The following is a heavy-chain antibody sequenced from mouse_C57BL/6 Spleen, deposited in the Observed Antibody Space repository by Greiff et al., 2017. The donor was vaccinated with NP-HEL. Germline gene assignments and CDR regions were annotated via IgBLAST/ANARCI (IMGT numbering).Heavy chain of an antibody. CDR3: ARLPRYYYAMDY. Sequence: EVQLQQSGPELVKPGASVKISCKASGYTFTDYYMNWVKQSHGKSLEWIGDINPNNGGTSYNQKFKGKATLTVDKSSSTAYMELRSLTSEDSAVYYCARLPRYYYAMDYWGRGTSVTVSS. V-gene: IGHV1-26*01. CDR2: INPNNGGT. J-gene: IGHJ4*01. CDR1: GYTFTDYY.